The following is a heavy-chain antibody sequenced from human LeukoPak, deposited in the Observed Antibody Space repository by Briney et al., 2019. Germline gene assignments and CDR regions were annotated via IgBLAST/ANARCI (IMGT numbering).Heavy chain of an antibody. CDR3: AKAAHLYYYDSSGIRGSAFDI. D-gene: IGHD3-22*01. Sequence: ASVKVSCKASGGTFSSYAISWVRQAPGQGLEWMGGIIPIFGTANYAQKFQGRVTITADESTSTAYMELSSLRSEDTAVYYCAKAAHLYYYDSSGIRGSAFDIWGQGTMVTVSS. CDR1: GGTFSSYA. J-gene: IGHJ3*02. CDR2: IIPIFGTA. V-gene: IGHV1-69*01.